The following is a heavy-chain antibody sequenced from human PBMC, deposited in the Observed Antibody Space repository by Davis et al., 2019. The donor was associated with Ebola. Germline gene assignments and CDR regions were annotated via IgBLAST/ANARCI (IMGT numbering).Heavy chain of an antibody. CDR3: AKDYYDSSGRYFDY. CDR1: GFTFSSYG. V-gene: IGHV3-30*18. J-gene: IGHJ4*02. D-gene: IGHD3-22*01. Sequence: GGSLRLSCAASGFTFSSYGMHWVRQAPGKGLEWVAVISYDGSNKYYADSVTGRFTISRDNSKNTLYLQMNSLRVEDTAVYYCAKDYYDSSGRYFDYWGQGTLVTVSS. CDR2: ISYDGSNK.